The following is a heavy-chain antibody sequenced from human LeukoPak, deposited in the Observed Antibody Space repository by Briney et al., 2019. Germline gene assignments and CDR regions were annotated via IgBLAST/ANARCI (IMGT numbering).Heavy chain of an antibody. CDR3: ARSRGYCSGGSCYSGYQQLFDY. J-gene: IGHJ4*02. V-gene: IGHV1-18*01. D-gene: IGHD2-15*01. CDR1: GYTFTSYG. CDR2: ISAYNGNT. Sequence: VASVKVSCKASGYTFTSYGISWVRQAPGQGLEWMGWISAYNGNTNYAQKLQGRVTITTDTATSTAYMELRSLRSDDTAVYYCARSRGYCSGGSCYSGYQQLFDYWGQGTLVTVSS.